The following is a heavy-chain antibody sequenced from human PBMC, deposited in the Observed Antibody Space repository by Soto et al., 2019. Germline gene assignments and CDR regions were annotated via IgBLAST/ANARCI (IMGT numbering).Heavy chain of an antibody. D-gene: IGHD2-2*01. Sequence: ASVKVSCKASGYTFTSYGISWVRQAPGQGLEWMGWISAYNGNTNYAQKRQGRVTMTTDTSTNTAYMELSSLRSEDTAVYYCARIPPLIVVVAATTDYYYNMDVWGKGTTVTVSS. CDR2: ISAYNGNT. J-gene: IGHJ6*04. V-gene: IGHV1-18*01. CDR3: ARIPPLIVVVAATTDYYYNMDV. CDR1: GYTFTSYG.